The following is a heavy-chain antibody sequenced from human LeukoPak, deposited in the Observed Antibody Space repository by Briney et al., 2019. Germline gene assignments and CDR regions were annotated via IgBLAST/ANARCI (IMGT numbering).Heavy chain of an antibody. CDR3: AKDGGIAAAGTSFSLGLLYYYYYYMDV. CDR2: ISSSSSTI. D-gene: IGHD6-13*01. J-gene: IGHJ6*03. CDR1: GFTFSSYS. V-gene: IGHV3-48*01. Sequence: PGGSLRLSCAASGFTFSSYSMNWVRQAPGKGLEWVSYISSSSSTIYYADSVKGRFTISRDNAKNSLYLQMNSLRAEDTAVYYCAKDGGIAAAGTSFSLGLLYYYYYYMDVWGKGTTVTVSS.